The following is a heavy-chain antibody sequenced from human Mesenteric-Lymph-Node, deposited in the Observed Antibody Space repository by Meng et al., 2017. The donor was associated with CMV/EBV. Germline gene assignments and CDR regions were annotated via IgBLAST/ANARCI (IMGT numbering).Heavy chain of an antibody. CDR3: AKLADGRGYCGSTSCQADY. V-gene: IGHV3-23*03. J-gene: IGHJ4*02. CDR1: GFTFSNYA. D-gene: IGHD2-2*01. CDR2: IYSGGSSA. Sequence: GGSLRLSCAASGFTFSNYAMSWVRQAPGKALEWVSVIYSGGSSAYYADFVKGRFTISRDNSKNTLYLQMNGLRAEDTAVYYCAKLADGRGYCGSTSCQADYWGQGTLVTVSS.